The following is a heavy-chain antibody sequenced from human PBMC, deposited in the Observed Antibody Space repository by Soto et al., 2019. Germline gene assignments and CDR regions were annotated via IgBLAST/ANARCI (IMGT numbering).Heavy chain of an antibody. V-gene: IGHV4-39*01. Sequence: PSETLSLTCTVSGGSIRSSDYYWGWIRQPPGEGLEWIGNINSGGSAYYKPSLRSRVTISVDTSKNQFSLKLRSVTAADTAVYYCAMGYSAYLVPDYWGQGTLVTVSS. CDR3: AMGYSAYLVPDY. J-gene: IGHJ4*02. CDR2: INSGGSA. CDR1: GGSIRSSDYY. D-gene: IGHD5-12*01.